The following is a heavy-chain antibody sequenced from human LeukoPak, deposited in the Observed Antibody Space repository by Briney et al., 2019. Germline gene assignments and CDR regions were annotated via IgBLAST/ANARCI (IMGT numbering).Heavy chain of an antibody. J-gene: IGHJ5*02. V-gene: IGHV4-59*08. CDR2: IYSNGNI. Sequence: PSETLSLTCTVSGTSIRGHYWSWIRQPPGKGLEWIGHIYSNGNILYNPFLKSRVTLSVDTFNNQFSLSLNFVTAADTAVYYCAGLHFASAEEFDPWGQGTLVTVSS. CDR3: AGLHFASAEEFDP. CDR1: GTSIRGHY. D-gene: IGHD1-14*01.